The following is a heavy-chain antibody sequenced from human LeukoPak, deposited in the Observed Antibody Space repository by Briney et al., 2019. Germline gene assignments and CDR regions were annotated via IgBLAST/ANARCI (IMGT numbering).Heavy chain of an antibody. CDR2: INHSGTT. Sequence: SETLSLTCAVYGGSFSDYYWSWIRQPPGKGLEWIGEINHSGTTNYSPSLKSRVSISVDTSKNQFSLKLNSVTAADAAMYYCASHYSSGSYRFTGSFDSWGQGMLVNVSS. V-gene: IGHV4-34*01. D-gene: IGHD3-16*02. CDR1: GGSFSDYY. CDR3: ASHYSSGSYRFTGSFDS. J-gene: IGHJ4*02.